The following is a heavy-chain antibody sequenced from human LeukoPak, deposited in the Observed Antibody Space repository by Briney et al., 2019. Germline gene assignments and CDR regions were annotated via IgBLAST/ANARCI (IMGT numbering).Heavy chain of an antibody. V-gene: IGHV3-23*01. CDR1: GFTFGSYA. CDR2: VSGSGGST. J-gene: IGHJ6*03. Sequence: GGSLRLSCAASGFTFGSYAMSWVRQAPGKGLEWVSAVSGSGGSTYYADSVKGRFTISRDNSKNTLYPQMNSLRAEDTAVYYCAKSFVVQYYDFWSGYYKDYYYYYMDVWGKGTTVTVSS. CDR3: AKSFVVQYYDFWSGYYKDYYYYYMDV. D-gene: IGHD3-3*01.